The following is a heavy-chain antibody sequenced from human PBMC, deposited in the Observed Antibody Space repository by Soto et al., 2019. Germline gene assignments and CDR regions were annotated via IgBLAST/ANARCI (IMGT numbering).Heavy chain of an antibody. Sequence: GGSLRLSSAPSGFTFSDYEMNCVRQAAGKALEWVSYSSCSSSTIHLAASVKGRFTISRDNAKNSLYRQMNSLRDDDTAVYHCARASGYYDTSGYYGAFYYIGMDVWGQGTTVTVSS. CDR3: ARASGYYDTSGYYGAFYYIGMDV. D-gene: IGHD3-22*01. V-gene: IGHV3-48*02. CDR2: SSCSSSTI. CDR1: GFTFSDYE. J-gene: IGHJ6*02.